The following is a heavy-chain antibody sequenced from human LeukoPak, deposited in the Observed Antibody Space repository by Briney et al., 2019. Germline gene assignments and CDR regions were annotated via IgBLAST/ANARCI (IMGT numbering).Heavy chain of an antibody. Sequence: SDTLSLLCNVSGVSITSSDYYWSWIRHPPGKRLEWIVSIYSRGTNYYNPSLKSRVTISVDTSRNQVSLKMSSVTAAFSAVYYCERSLRTRHYASQEFGSWGQGALVTVSS. V-gene: IGHV4-39*01. CDR2: IYSRGTN. D-gene: IGHD3-16*01. J-gene: IGHJ4*02. CDR3: ERSLRTRHYASQEFGS. CDR1: GVSITSSDYY.